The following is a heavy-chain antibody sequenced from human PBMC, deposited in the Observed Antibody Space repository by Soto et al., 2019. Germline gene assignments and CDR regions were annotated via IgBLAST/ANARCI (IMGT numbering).Heavy chain of an antibody. CDR3: AREYSGSYYYFDY. CDR2: INPNSGGT. J-gene: IGHJ4*02. CDR1: GYTFTGYY. V-gene: IGHV1-2*04. Sequence: ASVKVSCKASGYTFTGYYMHWVRQAPGQGLEWMGWINPNSGGTNYAQKFQGWVTMTRDTSLSTAYMELSRLRSDDTAVYYCAREYSGSYYYFDYWGQGTLVTVSS. D-gene: IGHD1-26*01.